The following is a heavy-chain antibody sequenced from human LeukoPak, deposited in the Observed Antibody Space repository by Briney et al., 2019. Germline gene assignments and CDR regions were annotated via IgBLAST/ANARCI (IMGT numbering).Heavy chain of an antibody. CDR1: GFTVSSNY. J-gene: IGHJ6*02. CDR3: ARDGGYAMDV. D-gene: IGHD1-1*01. V-gene: IGHV3-53*01. CDR2: IHSGGNI. Sequence: PGGSLRLSCAASGFTVSSNYMSWVRQAPGKGLEWVSIIHSGGNIYYADSVKGRFTISRDNSKNTLYLQMNSLRAEDTAVYYCARDGGYAMDVWGQGTTVTVSS.